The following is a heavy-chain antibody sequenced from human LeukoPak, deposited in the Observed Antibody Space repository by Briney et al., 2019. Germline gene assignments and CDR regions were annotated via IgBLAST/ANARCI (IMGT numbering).Heavy chain of an antibody. CDR1: GFTFSSYA. D-gene: IGHD3-22*01. CDR3: ARVLSRGMSSGYYSPFDY. CDR2: ISYDGSNK. Sequence: GRALRLSFAASGFTFSSYAMHWFRQAPGKRLGLVAVISYDGSNKYYADSVKGRFTISRDNSKNTLYLQMNSLRAEDTAVYYCARVLSRGMSSGYYSPFDYWGQGTLVTVSS. V-gene: IGHV3-30-3*01. J-gene: IGHJ4*02.